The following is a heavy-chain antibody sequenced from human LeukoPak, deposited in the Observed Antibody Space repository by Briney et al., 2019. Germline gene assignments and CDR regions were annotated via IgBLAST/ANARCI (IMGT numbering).Heavy chain of an antibody. CDR2: IFPGDSDT. V-gene: IGHV5-51*01. J-gene: IGHJ5*02. D-gene: IGHD3-22*01. CDR1: GYSFTNYW. CDR3: ARLTDYYDSSGYYRNYNRFDP. Sequence: PGESLKISCKGSGYSFTNYWIAWVRQMPGTGLEWMGIIFPGDSDTKYSPPFQSQVTISADKSINTAYLQWSSLTASDTAMYYCARLTDYYDSSGYYRNYNRFDPWGQGTLVTVSS.